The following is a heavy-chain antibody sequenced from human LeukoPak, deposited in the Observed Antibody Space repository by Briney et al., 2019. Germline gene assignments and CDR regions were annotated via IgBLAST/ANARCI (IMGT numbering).Heavy chain of an antibody. Sequence: GGSLRLSCAASGFTFSSYAMHWVRQAPGKGLEWVAVISYDGSNKYYADSVKGRFTISRDNSKNTLYLQMNSLRAEDTAVYYCASDLTDSSGRYRFDYWGQGTLVTVSS. V-gene: IGHV3-30-3*01. J-gene: IGHJ4*02. D-gene: IGHD6-19*01. CDR1: GFTFSSYA. CDR3: ASDLTDSSGRYRFDY. CDR2: ISYDGSNK.